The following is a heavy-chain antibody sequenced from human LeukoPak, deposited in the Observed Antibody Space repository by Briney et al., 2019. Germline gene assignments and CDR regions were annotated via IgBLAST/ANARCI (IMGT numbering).Heavy chain of an antibody. CDR1: GYTLTELS. J-gene: IGHJ4*02. CDR3: ATDGYSSSWPFFDY. CDR2: FDPEDGET. Sequence: ASVNVSCKVSGYTLTELSMHWVRQAPGKGLEWMGGFDPEDGETIYAQKFQGRVTMTEDTSTDTAYMELSSLRSEDTAVYYCATDGYSSSWPFFDYWGQGTLVTVSS. V-gene: IGHV1-24*01. D-gene: IGHD6-13*01.